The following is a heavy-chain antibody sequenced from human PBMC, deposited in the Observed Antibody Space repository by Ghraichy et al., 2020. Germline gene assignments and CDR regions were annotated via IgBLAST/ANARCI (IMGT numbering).Heavy chain of an antibody. CDR1: GFTFSSYA. CDR2: ISGSGGST. V-gene: IGHV3-23*01. D-gene: IGHD6-19*01. J-gene: IGHJ4*02. Sequence: GESLNISCAASGFTFSSYAMSWVRQAPGKGLEWVSAISGSGGSTYYADSVKGRFTISRDNSKNTLYLQMNSLRAEDTAVYYCASYLGPGIAVAGLPHYWGQGTLVTVSS. CDR3: ASYLGPGIAVAGLPHY.